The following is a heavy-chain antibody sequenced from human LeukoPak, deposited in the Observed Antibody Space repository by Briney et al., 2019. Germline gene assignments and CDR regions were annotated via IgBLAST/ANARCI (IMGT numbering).Heavy chain of an antibody. D-gene: IGHD2-2*01. CDR1: GFTFSDYA. CDR2: ITNSGGDT. Sequence: GGSLRLSCAASGFTFSDYAMGWVRQAPGKGLEWIPVITNSGGDTKNADSVKGRFTISRDKSRNTLYLQMNSLRAEDTAVYYCAKGLGPSAPNGRVFDFWGQGTLVTVSS. CDR3: AKGLGPSAPNGRVFDF. J-gene: IGHJ4*02. V-gene: IGHV3-23*01.